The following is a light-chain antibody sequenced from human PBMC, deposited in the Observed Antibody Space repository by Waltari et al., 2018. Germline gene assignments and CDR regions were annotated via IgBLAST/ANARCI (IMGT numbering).Light chain of an antibody. J-gene: IGKJ2*01. CDR1: QSVLYSSNNKNY. CDR2: WAS. V-gene: IGKV4-1*01. CDR3: QQYYSTQT. Sequence: DIVMTQSPDSLAVSLGERATINCKSSQSVLYSSNNKNYLAWYQQKPGQPPKLLIYWASTRESGVPDRFSGSGSGTDFTLTISNLQAEDVAVYYCQQYYSTQTFGQGTKLEIK.